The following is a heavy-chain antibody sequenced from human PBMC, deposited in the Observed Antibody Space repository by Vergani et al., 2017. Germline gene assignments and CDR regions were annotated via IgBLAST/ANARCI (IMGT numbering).Heavy chain of an antibody. CDR2: INHSGST. J-gene: IGHJ6*02. CDR3: ARGRPRSSGWHYYYYGMDV. Sequence: QVQLQQWGAGLLKPSETLSLTCAVYGGSFSGYYWSWIRQPPGKGLEWIGEINHSGSTNYNPSLKSRVTISVDTSKNQFSLKPSSVTAADTAVYYCARGRPRSSGWHYYYYGMDVWGQGTTVTVSS. CDR1: GGSFSGYY. D-gene: IGHD6-19*01. V-gene: IGHV4-34*01.